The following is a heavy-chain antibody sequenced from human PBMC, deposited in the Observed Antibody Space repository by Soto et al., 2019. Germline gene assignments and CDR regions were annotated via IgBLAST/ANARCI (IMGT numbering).Heavy chain of an antibody. Sequence: EVQLLESGGGLVQPGGSLRLSCAASGFTFSSYAMSWVRQAPGKGLEWVSAISGSGFSTYYADSVKGRFTISRDNSKNTLYLQMNSLRAEDTAIYYCAKGANVDTAMVSGWSDPWGQGTLVTVSS. J-gene: IGHJ5*02. D-gene: IGHD5-18*01. CDR2: ISGSGFST. CDR3: AKGANVDTAMVSGWSDP. V-gene: IGHV3-23*01. CDR1: GFTFSSYA.